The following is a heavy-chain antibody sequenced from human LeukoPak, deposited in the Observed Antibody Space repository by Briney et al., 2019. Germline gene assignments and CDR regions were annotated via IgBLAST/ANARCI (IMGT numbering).Heavy chain of an antibody. CDR2: ISAYNGST. CDR1: GYTFTSYG. V-gene: IGHV1-18*01. D-gene: IGHD2-2*01. CDR3: ARRCSSTSCPDDY. J-gene: IGHJ4*02. Sequence: VASVKVSCKASGYTFTSYGISWVRPAPGQGLGWMGWISAYNGSTNYVQKLQGRVTMTTDTSTSTAYMELRSLRSDDTAVYYCARRCSSTSCPDDYWGQGTLVTVSS.